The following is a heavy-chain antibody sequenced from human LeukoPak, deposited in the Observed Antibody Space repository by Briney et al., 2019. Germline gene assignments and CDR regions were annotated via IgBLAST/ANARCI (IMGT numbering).Heavy chain of an antibody. CDR1: AYSFSSYW. CDR2: IYPGDSDN. V-gene: IGHV5-51*01. J-gene: IGHJ4*02. CDR3: ARTISGSYYSAFDY. Sequence: GESLKISCKPFAYSFSSYWIGWARQMHGKGLEGRGAIYPGDSDNRYSPSFQGQFTISADKSITTAYLQWSSLKASDTAMYYCARTISGSYYSAFDYWGQGTLVTVSS. D-gene: IGHD1-26*01.